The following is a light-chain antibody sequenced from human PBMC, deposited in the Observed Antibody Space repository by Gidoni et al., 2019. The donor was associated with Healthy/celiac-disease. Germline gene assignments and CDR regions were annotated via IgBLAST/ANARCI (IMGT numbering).Light chain of an antibody. CDR3: NARDSSGNHYV. CDR2: GKN. CDR1: SLRSYH. J-gene: IGLJ1*01. V-gene: IGLV3-19*01. Sequence: SSELTQDPAVSVALGQTVRITCQGDSLRSYHASWYQQKPGQAPVLVIYGKNNRPSGIPDRFSGSSSGNTASLTSTGAQAEDEADYYCNARDSSGNHYVFGTGTKVTVL.